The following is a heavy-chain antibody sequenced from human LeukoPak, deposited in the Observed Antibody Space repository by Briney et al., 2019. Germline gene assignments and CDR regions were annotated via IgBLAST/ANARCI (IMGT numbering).Heavy chain of an antibody. J-gene: IGHJ4*02. CDR3: ARGGTRSFDY. CDR1: GGSISSYY. CDR2: IYPKDNT. D-gene: IGHD1-1*01. V-gene: IGHV4-4*07. Sequence: SETLSLTCTVSGGSISSYYWSWIRQPAGKGLEWIGRIYPKDNTNYNPSLKSRVTMAVDTSKNQFSLTLTSVTAADTAVYYCARGGTRSFDYWGQGTLVTVSS.